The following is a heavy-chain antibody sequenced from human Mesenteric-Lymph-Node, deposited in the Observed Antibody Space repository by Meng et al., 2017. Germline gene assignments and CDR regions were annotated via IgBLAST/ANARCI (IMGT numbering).Heavy chain of an antibody. CDR1: GGSISSGDYY. CDR3: ARDRGGLGAFDY. D-gene: IGHD5-12*01. Sequence: QAQLQESGPVLVKPSQTLSLTCTVSGGSISSGDYYWSWIRQPPGKGLEWIGYIYYSGSTYYNPSLKSRVTISVDTSKNQFSLKLSSVTAADTAVYYCARDRGGLGAFDYWGQGTLVTVFS. CDR2: IYYSGST. V-gene: IGHV4-30-4*01. J-gene: IGHJ4*02.